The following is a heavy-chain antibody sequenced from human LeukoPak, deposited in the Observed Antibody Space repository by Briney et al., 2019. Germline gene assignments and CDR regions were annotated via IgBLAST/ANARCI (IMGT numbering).Heavy chain of an antibody. CDR1: GDSISSGGYY. CDR3: ARERIGNTGWYGY. Sequence: SETLSLTCTVSGDSISSGGYYWSWIRQHPGKGLEWVGYIYYSGSTYYNPSLRSRVNISVDTSKSQFSLNLSSVTPADTAVYYCARERIGNTGWYGYWGRGTLVTVSS. V-gene: IGHV4-31*03. D-gene: IGHD6-19*01. J-gene: IGHJ4*02. CDR2: IYYSGST.